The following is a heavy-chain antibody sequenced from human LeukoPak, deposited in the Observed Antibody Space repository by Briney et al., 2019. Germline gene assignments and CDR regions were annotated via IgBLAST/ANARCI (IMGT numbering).Heavy chain of an antibody. D-gene: IGHD2-15*01. CDR3: ARSPDGYCSGGSCPYGMDV. Sequence: SVKVSCKASGGTFSSCAISWVRQAPGQGLEWMGGIIPIFGTANYAQKFQGRVTITADESTSTAYMELSSLRSEDTAVYYCARSPDGYCSGGSCPYGMDVWGQGTTVTVSS. V-gene: IGHV1-69*13. J-gene: IGHJ6*02. CDR1: GGTFSSCA. CDR2: IIPIFGTA.